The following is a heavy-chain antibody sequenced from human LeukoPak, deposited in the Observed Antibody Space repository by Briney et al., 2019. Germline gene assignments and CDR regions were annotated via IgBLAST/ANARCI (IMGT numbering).Heavy chain of an antibody. J-gene: IGHJ3*02. CDR1: GFIFDDYA. CDR3: AKAAGPGLGALDI. CDR2: ISWNSGSI. V-gene: IGHV3-9*03. Sequence: PGGSLRLSCAASGFIFDDYAMHWVRQAPGKCLEWVSGISWNSGSIGYADSVKGRFTISRDNAKNSLYLQMNSLRAEDMALYYCAKAAGPGLGALDIWGQGTMVTVPS. D-gene: IGHD6-13*01.